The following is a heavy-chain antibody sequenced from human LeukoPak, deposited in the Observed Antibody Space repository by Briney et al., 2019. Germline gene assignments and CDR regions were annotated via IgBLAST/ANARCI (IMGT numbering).Heavy chain of an antibody. V-gene: IGHV3-74*01. CDR1: GFTFSSYW. CDR3: AGEPTAHDAFDI. D-gene: IGHD1-14*01. J-gene: IGHJ3*02. Sequence: GGSPRLSCAASGFTFSSYWMHWVRQAPGKGLVWVSRINSDGSSTSYADSVKGRFTISRDNAKNTLYLQMNSLRAEDTAVFYCAGEPTAHDAFDIWGQGTMVTVSS. CDR2: INSDGSST.